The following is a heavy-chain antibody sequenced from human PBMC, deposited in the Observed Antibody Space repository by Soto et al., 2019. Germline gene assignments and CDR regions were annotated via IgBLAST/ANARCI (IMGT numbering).Heavy chain of an antibody. J-gene: IGHJ6*02. CDR2: ISPNSGGT. V-gene: IGHV1-2*04. Sequence: ALVKVSCKASGYTFTGYYMHWVRQAPGQGLEWMGWISPNSGGTNYAQKFQGWVTMTRDTSISTAYMELSRLRSDDTAVYYCARDRRGPIFGVVTLYFYYYGMDVWGQVTMATDS. CDR3: ARDRRGPIFGVVTLYFYYYGMDV. D-gene: IGHD3-3*01. CDR1: GYTFTGYY.